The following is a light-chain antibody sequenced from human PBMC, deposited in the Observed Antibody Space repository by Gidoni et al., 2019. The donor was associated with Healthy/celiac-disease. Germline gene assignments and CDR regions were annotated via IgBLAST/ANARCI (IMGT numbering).Light chain of an antibody. CDR1: QSVSSSY. Sequence: EIVLTQPPGTMSLSPGERATLSCSASQSVSSSYLAWYQQKPGQAPRLLIYGASSRATGIPDRFSGSGSGTDFTLTISRLEPEDFAVYYCQQYGSSPQTFGQGTKVEIK. V-gene: IGKV3-20*01. CDR2: GAS. CDR3: QQYGSSPQT. J-gene: IGKJ1*01.